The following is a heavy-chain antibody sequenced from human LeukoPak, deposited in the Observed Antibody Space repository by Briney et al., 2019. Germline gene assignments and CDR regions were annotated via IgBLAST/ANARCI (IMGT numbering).Heavy chain of an antibody. J-gene: IGHJ3*02. V-gene: IGHV4-34*01. CDR2: INHSGST. CDR3: ARGYQLLTPQDAFDI. CDR1: GGSFSGYY. D-gene: IGHD2-2*01. Sequence: SETLSLTCAVYGGSFSGYYWSWIRQPPGKGLEWIGEINHSGSTNYNPSLKSRVTISVDTSKNQFSLKLSSVTAADTAVYYCARGYQLLTPQDAFDIWGQGTMVTVSS.